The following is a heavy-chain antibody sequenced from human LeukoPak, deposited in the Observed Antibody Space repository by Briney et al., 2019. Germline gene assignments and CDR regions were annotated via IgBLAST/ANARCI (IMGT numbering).Heavy chain of an antibody. J-gene: IGHJ4*02. CDR2: ISAYNGNT. V-gene: IGHV1-18*01. Sequence: GASVKVSCKASGYTFTSYGISWVRQAPGQGLEWMGWISAYNGNTNYAQKLQGRVTMTTDTSTSTAYMELRSLRSDDTAVYYCARVQLERRSGSWLGFDHFDYWGQGTLVTVSS. CDR1: GYTFTSYG. CDR3: ARVQLERRSGSWLGFDHFDY. D-gene: IGHD1-1*01.